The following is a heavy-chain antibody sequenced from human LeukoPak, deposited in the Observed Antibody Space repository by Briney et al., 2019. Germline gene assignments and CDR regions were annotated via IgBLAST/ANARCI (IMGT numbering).Heavy chain of an antibody. CDR1: GFIFSNYA. D-gene: IGHD6-19*01. Sequence: PGGSLRLSCSASGFIFSNYAMHWVRQAAGQGLEYVSAICTQGATIYYADSVKGRFTISRDNSKNTLYHQMSSLRAGDTAVYYCVKGGPTTNIAVAGAFDYWGQGTLVTVSS. CDR2: ICTQGATI. CDR3: VKGGPTTNIAVAGAFDY. V-gene: IGHV3-64D*09. J-gene: IGHJ4*02.